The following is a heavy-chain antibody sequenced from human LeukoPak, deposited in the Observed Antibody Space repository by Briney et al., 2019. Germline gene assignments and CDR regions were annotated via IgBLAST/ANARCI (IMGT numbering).Heavy chain of an antibody. Sequence: GGSLRLSCAASGYTFSGYSLNWVRQAPRKGLEWVSSISGSSIYIYYADSVKGRFTISRDNAKKSLYLQMNSLRDEDTAVYYCARVVVGTNSNWFDPWGQGTLVTVSS. CDR3: ARVVVGTNSNWFDP. V-gene: IGHV3-21*01. D-gene: IGHD1-26*01. CDR1: GYTFSGYS. J-gene: IGHJ5*02. CDR2: ISGSSIYI.